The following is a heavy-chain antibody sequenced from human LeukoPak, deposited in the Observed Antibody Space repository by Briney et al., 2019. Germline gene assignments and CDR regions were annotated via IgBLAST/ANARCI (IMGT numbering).Heavy chain of an antibody. CDR1: GGSISSSSYY. CDR3: ARDLSIAALNWFDP. CDR2: IYYSGST. J-gene: IGHJ5*02. D-gene: IGHD6-6*01. V-gene: IGHV4-39*07. Sequence: SETLSLTCTVPGGSISSSSYYWGWIRQPPGKGLEWIGSIYYSGSTYYNPSLKSRVTISVDTSKNQFSLKLSSVTAADTAVYYCARDLSIAALNWFDPWGQGTLVTVSS.